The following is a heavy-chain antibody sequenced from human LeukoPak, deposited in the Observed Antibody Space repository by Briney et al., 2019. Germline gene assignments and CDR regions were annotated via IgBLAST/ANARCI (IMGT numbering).Heavy chain of an antibody. CDR1: GFTFSSSA. D-gene: IGHD3-10*01. CDR3: AREGSGPEY. Sequence: SGGSLRLSCAASGFTFSSSAMSWVRQVPGKGLEWVSGISASGGSTYYADSVKGRFTISRDNSKNTLYLQMNSLRAEDTAVYYCAREGSGPEYWGQGTLVTVSS. V-gene: IGHV3-23*01. CDR2: ISASGGST. J-gene: IGHJ4*02.